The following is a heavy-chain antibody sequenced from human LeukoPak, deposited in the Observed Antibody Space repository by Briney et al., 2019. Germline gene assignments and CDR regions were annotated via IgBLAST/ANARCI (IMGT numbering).Heavy chain of an antibody. Sequence: PSETLSLTGTVSGGSISSSSYYWGWIRQPPGKGLEWFGSIYYSGSTYYNPSLKSRVTISVDTSKNQFSLKLSSVTDADRAVYYGAGGEYCTNGVYSRFDYEGQGTLVTVSS. CDR3: AGGEYCTNGVYSRFDY. J-gene: IGHJ4*02. V-gene: IGHV4-39*01. D-gene: IGHD2-8*01. CDR1: GGSISSSSYY. CDR2: IYYSGST.